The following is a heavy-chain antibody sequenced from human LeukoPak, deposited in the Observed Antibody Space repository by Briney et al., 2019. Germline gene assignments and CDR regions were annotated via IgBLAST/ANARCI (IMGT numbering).Heavy chain of an antibody. Sequence: PSETLSLTCAVFGGSFRGYYWSWVRQSPGKGLEWIGEINPSGHTKYNPSLTSRVTISVDTSKNQFSLKLCSLTAADTAVYYCARGDAGYCTSSSCYGMRWFDPWGQGTLVTVSS. V-gene: IGHV4-34*01. CDR3: ARGDAGYCTSSSCYGMRWFDP. J-gene: IGHJ5*02. D-gene: IGHD2-2*01. CDR2: INPSGHT. CDR1: GGSFRGYY.